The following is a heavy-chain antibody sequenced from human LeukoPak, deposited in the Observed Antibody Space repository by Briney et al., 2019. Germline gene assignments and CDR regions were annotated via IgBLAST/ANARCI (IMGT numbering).Heavy chain of an antibody. CDR2: MSYDSTSE. Sequence: GGSLRLSCDGSGFTASGFGFSSFAMYWVRQAPGKGLEWVAVMSYDSTSEFYADSVKGRFTISRDNAKNSLYLQMNSLRAEDTAVYYCARAGGYSYGFHAFDIWGQGTMVTVSS. CDR1: GFGFSSFA. D-gene: IGHD5-18*01. V-gene: IGHV3-30*03. J-gene: IGHJ3*02. CDR3: ARAGGYSYGFHAFDI.